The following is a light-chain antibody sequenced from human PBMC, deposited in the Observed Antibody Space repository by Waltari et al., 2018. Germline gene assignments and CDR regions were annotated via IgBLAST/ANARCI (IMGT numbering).Light chain of an antibody. CDR1: QSVTTR. V-gene: IGKV3-15*01. Sequence: EIELTQSPATLSVSPGDRATLSCRASQSVTTRLAWYQQKPGQAPRLLIYGALTRATGIPARFSGSGSGSEFTLTISSLQSEDFAVYYCQQYDNWPPATFGQGTKLEI. CDR2: GAL. CDR3: QQYDNWPPAT. J-gene: IGKJ2*01.